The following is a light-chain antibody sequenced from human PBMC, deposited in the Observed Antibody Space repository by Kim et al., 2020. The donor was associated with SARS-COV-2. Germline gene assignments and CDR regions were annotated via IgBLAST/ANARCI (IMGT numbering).Light chain of an antibody. CDR2: AAS. J-gene: IGKJ3*01. CDR3: QQYYSYPVT. Sequence: ASTGDRVTITCRASQGISSYLAWYQQKPGKAPKLLIYAASTLQSGVPSRFSGSGSGTDFTLTISCLQSEDFATYYCQQYYSYPVTFGPGTKVDIK. V-gene: IGKV1-8*01. CDR1: QGISSY.